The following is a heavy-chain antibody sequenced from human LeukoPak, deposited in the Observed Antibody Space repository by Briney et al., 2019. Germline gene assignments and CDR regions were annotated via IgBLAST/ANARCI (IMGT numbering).Heavy chain of an antibody. D-gene: IGHD1-26*01. CDR2: IYWNDDK. CDR1: GFSLSTTGVG. CDR3: AHRTLYHSTALGTSDF. Sequence: SGPTLVKPTQTLTLTCTFSGFSLSTTGVGVAWIRQPPGKALEWLSLIYWNDDKRYSPSLKSRLTITKDTSKNQVVLTMTNMDPVDTATYYCAHRTLYHSTALGTSDFWGQGILVTVSS. J-gene: IGHJ4*02. V-gene: IGHV2-5*01.